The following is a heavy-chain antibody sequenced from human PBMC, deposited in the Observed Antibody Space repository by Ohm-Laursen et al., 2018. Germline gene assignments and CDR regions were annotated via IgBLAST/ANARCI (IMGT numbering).Heavy chain of an antibody. V-gene: IGHV3-30*18. Sequence: SLRLSCSASGFTFSSYHMNWVRQAPGKGLEWVAVIWYDGSNKYYADSVKGRFSISRDNSKNTLYLQMNSLRTEDTAVYYCAKDRGSDWYFDVWGRGTLVTVSS. J-gene: IGHJ2*01. CDR1: GFTFSSYH. D-gene: IGHD3-10*01. CDR2: IWYDGSNK. CDR3: AKDRGSDWYFDV.